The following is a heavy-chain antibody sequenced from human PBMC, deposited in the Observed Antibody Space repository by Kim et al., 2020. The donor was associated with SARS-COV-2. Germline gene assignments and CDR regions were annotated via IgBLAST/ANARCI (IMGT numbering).Heavy chain of an antibody. CDR2: IKQDGSEK. CDR3: ARESGVADHIVVVPAAVDY. Sequence: GGSLRLSCAASGFTFSSYWMSWVRQAPGKGLEWVANIKQDGSEKYYVDSVKGRFTISRDNAKNSLYLQMNSLRAEDTAVYYCARESGVADHIVVVPAAVDYWGQGTLVTVSS. V-gene: IGHV3-7*03. CDR1: GFTFSSYW. J-gene: IGHJ4*02. D-gene: IGHD2-2*01.